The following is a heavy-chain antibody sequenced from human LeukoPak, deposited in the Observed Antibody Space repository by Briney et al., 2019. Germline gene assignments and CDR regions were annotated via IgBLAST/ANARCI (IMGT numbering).Heavy chain of an antibody. CDR3: ARNHPYISGLFDY. Sequence: GGSLRLSCAASGFTFSSYSMNWVRQARGKGLEWVSSITSSSSYMYYADSLMGRFTISRDNAKNSLDLQMNSLRAEDTAVYYCARNHPYISGLFDYWGQGTLATVSS. V-gene: IGHV3-21*01. J-gene: IGHJ4*02. CDR1: GFTFSSYS. D-gene: IGHD6-19*01. CDR2: ITSSSSYM.